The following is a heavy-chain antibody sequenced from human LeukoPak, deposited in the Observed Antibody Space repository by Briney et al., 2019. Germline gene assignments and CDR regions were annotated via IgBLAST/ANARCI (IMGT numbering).Heavy chain of an antibody. CDR1: GYSFTNYW. Sequence: GESLKISCKASGYSFTNYWIGWVRQMPGKGLEWMGIIYPGDSDTTYSPSFQGQVTISADKSISTAYLQWSSLKASDTAMYYCARSGRPRDGYVGYWGQGTLVTVSS. CDR2: IYPGDSDT. D-gene: IGHD5-24*01. J-gene: IGHJ4*02. V-gene: IGHV5-51*01. CDR3: ARSGRPRDGYVGY.